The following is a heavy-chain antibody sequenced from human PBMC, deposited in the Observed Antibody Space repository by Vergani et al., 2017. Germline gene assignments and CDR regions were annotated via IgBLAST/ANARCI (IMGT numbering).Heavy chain of an antibody. CDR3: AKGLVSGYYYGMDV. CDR2: ISYDGSNK. CDR1: GFTFSSYG. J-gene: IGHJ6*02. D-gene: IGHD3-16*01. V-gene: IGHV3-30*18. Sequence: VQLVESGGGLVQPGGSLRLSCAASGFTFSSYGMHWVRQAPGKGLEWVAIISYDGSNKYYADSVKGRFTISRDNSKNTLYLQMNSLRAEDTAVYYCAKGLVSGYYYGMDVWGQGTTVTVSS.